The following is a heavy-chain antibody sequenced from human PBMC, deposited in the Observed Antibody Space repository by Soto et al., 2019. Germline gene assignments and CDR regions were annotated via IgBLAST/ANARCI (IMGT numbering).Heavy chain of an antibody. CDR1: GDSVSSNSAA. D-gene: IGHD2-15*01. V-gene: IGHV6-1*01. CDR2: TYYRSKWYK. CDR3: VRTVGWLDP. J-gene: IGHJ5*02. Sequence: SQTLSLTCAISGDSVSSNSAAWNWIRQSPSRGLEWLGRTYYRSKWYKEYVASVKSRITINPDTSKNQFSLQLNSVSPEDTAVYYCVRTVGWLDPWGQGTLVTVSS.